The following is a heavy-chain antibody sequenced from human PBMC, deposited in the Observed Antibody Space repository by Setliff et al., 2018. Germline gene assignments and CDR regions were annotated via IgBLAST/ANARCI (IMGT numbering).Heavy chain of an antibody. J-gene: IGHJ6*02. CDR1: GFTFSTYE. D-gene: IGHD2-21*01. CDR3: TRDIVVFTDIDYYYSGMDV. CDR2: ISSSGSTI. Sequence: GGSLRLSCAASGFTFSTYEMNWVRQAPGKGLEWVSYISSSGSTIYYADSVKGRFTISRDNAKNTLSLQMNTLKAEDTAVYYCTRDIVVFTDIDYYYSGMDVWGQGTAVTVSS. V-gene: IGHV3-48*03.